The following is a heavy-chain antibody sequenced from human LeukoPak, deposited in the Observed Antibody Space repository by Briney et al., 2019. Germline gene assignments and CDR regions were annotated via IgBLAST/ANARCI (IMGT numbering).Heavy chain of an antibody. J-gene: IGHJ3*01. D-gene: IGHD4-17*01. CDR2: VDTSGST. V-gene: IGHV4-61*02. Sequence: SETLSLTCIVSAGSISSAYRWTWIRQSAGKGLEWIGRVDTSGSTKYNPSLKSRVTISFDTSKNQFSLRLTSVTAADTAVYYCTSGEYTQGSDVWGQGTMVTVTS. CDR3: TSGEYTQGSDV. CDR1: AGSISSAYR.